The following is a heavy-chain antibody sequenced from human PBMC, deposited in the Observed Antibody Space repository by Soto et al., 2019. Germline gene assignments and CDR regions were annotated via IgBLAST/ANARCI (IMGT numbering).Heavy chain of an antibody. D-gene: IGHD3-3*01. Sequence: SETLSLTCAVYGVSFSGYYWSWIRQPPGKGLEWIGEINHSGSTNYNPSLKSRVTISVDTSKNQFSLKLSSVTAADTAVYYCARGDVLRFLEWFPSRYYYYGMDVWGQGTTVTVSS. CDR3: ARGDVLRFLEWFPSRYYYYGMDV. J-gene: IGHJ6*02. V-gene: IGHV4-34*01. CDR1: GVSFSGYY. CDR2: INHSGST.